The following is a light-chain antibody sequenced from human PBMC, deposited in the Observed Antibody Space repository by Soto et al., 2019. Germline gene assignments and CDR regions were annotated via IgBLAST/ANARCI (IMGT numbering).Light chain of an antibody. CDR1: SSDVGGYNY. Sequence: QPASVSGSPGQSITISCTGTSSDVGGYNYVSWYQQHPGKAPKLMIYDVSNRPSGVSNRFSGSKSGNTASLTISGLQAEDEADYYCSSYTSSSTLVFGGGTKLTVL. V-gene: IGLV2-14*01. J-gene: IGLJ2*01. CDR3: SSYTSSSTLV. CDR2: DVS.